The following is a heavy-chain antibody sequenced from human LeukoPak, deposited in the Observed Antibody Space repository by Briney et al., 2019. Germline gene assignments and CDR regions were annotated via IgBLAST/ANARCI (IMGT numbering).Heavy chain of an antibody. J-gene: IGHJ6*03. V-gene: IGHV3-23*01. D-gene: IGHD2-21*02. CDR2: ISGSGGST. Sequence: GGSLRLSCAASGFTFSSYAMSWVRQAPGKGLEWVSAISGSGGSTYYADSVKGRFTISRDNSKNTLYLQMNSLRAEDTAVYYCAKVLVSAYYYYMDVWGKGTTVTVSS. CDR1: GFTFSSYA. CDR3: AKVLVSAYYYYMDV.